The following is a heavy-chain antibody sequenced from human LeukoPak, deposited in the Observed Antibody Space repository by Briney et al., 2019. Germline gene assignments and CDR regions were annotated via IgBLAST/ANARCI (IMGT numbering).Heavy chain of an antibody. V-gene: IGHV4-34*01. J-gene: IGHJ6*03. D-gene: IGHD5-12*01. Sequence: SETLSLTCAVYGGSFSGYYWSWIRQPPGKGLEWIGEINHSGSTNYNPSLKSRVTISVDTSKNQFSLKLCSVTAADTAVYYCARVVYSGYDFRGAMDVWGKGTTVTVSS. CDR3: ARVVYSGYDFRGAMDV. CDR1: GGSFSGYY. CDR2: INHSGST.